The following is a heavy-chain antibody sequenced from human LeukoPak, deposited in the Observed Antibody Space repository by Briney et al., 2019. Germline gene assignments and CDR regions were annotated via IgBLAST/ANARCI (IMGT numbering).Heavy chain of an antibody. CDR1: GYTFTGYY. J-gene: IGHJ4*02. CDR3: ARDASPSIAAAGTSPDY. V-gene: IGHV1-2*02. Sequence: ASVKVSFKASGYTFTGYYMHWVRQAPGQGLEWMGWINPNSGGTNYAQKFQGRVTMTRDTSISTAYMELSRLRSDDTAVYYCARDASPSIAAAGTSPDYWGQGTLVTVSS. CDR2: INPNSGGT. D-gene: IGHD6-13*01.